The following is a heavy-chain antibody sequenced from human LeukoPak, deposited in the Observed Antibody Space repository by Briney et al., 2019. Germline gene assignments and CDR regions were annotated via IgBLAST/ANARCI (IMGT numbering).Heavy chain of an antibody. J-gene: IGHJ4*02. Sequence: GGSLRLSCAASGFTFDNYVMTGVRQVPGRGLEGVAGVNWNGGSTGYADSGEGRFTISRDNAKSSLYLQMNSLRAEDTAVYYCATKSGRGVWNAPIDYWGQGTLVTVSS. CDR3: ATKSGRGVWNAPIDY. V-gene: IGHV3-20*04. CDR1: GFTFDNYV. CDR2: VNWNGGST. D-gene: IGHD2-8*01.